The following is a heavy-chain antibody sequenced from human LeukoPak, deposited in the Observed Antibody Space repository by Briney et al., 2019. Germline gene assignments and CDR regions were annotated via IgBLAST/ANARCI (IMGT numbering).Heavy chain of an antibody. Sequence: SETLSLTCTVSGGSISGYYWSWIRQSPGKGLDWIGYVSNSGSTNYDPSLKSRVTISVDTSKNQFRLNLTSVTSADTAVYFCAREDYYNSGGYYLDYWGQGTLVTVSS. CDR3: AREDYYNSGGYYLDY. D-gene: IGHD3-22*01. CDR2: VSNSGST. J-gene: IGHJ4*02. V-gene: IGHV4-59*01. CDR1: GGSISGYY.